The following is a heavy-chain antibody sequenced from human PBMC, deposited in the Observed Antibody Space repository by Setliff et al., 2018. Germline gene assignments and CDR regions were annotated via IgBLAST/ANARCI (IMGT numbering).Heavy chain of an antibody. J-gene: IGHJ4*02. CDR2: IYYSGST. CDR1: GGSFSGFY. D-gene: IGHD3-3*01. CDR3: ARDKRQYNFWSGYYGSWGNYFDY. Sequence: PSETLSLTCAVYGGSFSGFYWSWIRQPPGKGLEWIGSIYYSGSTYYNPSLKSRVTISVDTSKNQFSLKLSSVTAADTAVYYCARDKRQYNFWSGYYGSWGNYFDYWGQGTLVTVSS. V-gene: IGHV4-34*01.